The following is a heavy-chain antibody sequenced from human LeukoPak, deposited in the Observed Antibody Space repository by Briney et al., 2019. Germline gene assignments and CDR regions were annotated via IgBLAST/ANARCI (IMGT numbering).Heavy chain of an antibody. CDR1: GFIFTDYS. V-gene: IGHV3-48*02. Sequence: GGSLRLSCAASGFIFTDYSINWVRQAPGRGLEWVSYISSPSTHIYYADSVKGRFTISRDNAKNSLYLRMNSLRDEDTAVYYCARESYWGSNAKGFDYWGQGTLVTVSS. CDR2: ISSPSTHI. CDR3: ARESYWGSNAKGFDY. J-gene: IGHJ4*02. D-gene: IGHD7-27*01.